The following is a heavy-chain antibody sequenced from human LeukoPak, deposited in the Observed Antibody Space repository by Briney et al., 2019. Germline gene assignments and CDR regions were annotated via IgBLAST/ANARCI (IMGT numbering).Heavy chain of an antibody. Sequence: TGGSLRLSCAASGFRFSDDAMGWVRQAPGKGLEWVSSIGDSTGSAYYADSVKGRFTISRDNSKNTLYLQMNSLRAEDTAVYYCANINYELLSSFDYWGQGTLVTVSS. CDR3: ANINYELLSSFDY. CDR1: GFRFSDDA. CDR2: IGDSTGSA. V-gene: IGHV3-23*01. D-gene: IGHD2/OR15-2a*01. J-gene: IGHJ4*02.